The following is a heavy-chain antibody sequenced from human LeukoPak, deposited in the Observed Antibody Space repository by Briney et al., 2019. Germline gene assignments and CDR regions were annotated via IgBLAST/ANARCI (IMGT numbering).Heavy chain of an antibody. V-gene: IGHV3-64*02. CDR1: GFTFSTYD. J-gene: IGHJ4*02. D-gene: IGHD5-12*01. CDR2: IINNGGST. CDR3: ARSGFTGYDFSVFY. Sequence: GGSLRLSCAASGFTFSTYDMHWVRQAPGKGLEYVSTIINNGGSTYYADSVKGRFTISRDNSKNTLYLQMGSLRAEDMAVYYCARSGFTGYDFSVFYWGQGTLVTVS.